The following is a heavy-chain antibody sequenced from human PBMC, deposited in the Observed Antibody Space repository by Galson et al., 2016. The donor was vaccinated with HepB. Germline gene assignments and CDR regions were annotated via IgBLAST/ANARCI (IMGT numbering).Heavy chain of an antibody. J-gene: IGHJ4*02. CDR1: GFTFSSYA. CDR2: VSGRTGRT. CDR3: AKEKKAAAGEYYFDY. D-gene: IGHD6-25*01. V-gene: IGHV3-23*01. Sequence: SLRLSCAASGFTFSSYAMSWVRQAPGKGLEWVSVVSGRTGRTFYADSVEGRFTISRDNSKSTLYLQMNSLTAEDTALYYCAKEKKAAAGEYYFDYWGQGTPVIVSS.